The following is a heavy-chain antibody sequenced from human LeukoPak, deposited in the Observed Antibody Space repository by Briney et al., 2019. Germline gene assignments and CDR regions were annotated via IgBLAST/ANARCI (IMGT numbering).Heavy chain of an antibody. CDR2: ISGSGGST. Sequence: GGSLRLSCAASGFTFSSYGMHWVRQAPGKGLEWVSAISGSGGSTYYADSVKGRFTISRDNSKNTLYLQMNSLRAEDTAVYYCARRNNYCGDYWGQGTLVTVSS. D-gene: IGHD4-11*01. CDR1: GFTFSSYG. V-gene: IGHV3-23*01. CDR3: ARRNNYCGDY. J-gene: IGHJ4*02.